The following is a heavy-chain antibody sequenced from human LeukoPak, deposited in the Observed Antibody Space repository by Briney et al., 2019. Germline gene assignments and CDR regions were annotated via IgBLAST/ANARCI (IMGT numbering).Heavy chain of an antibody. D-gene: IGHD6-6*01. CDR3: AREWSSSSGKAFDY. CDR2: ISSSSSTL. J-gene: IGHJ4*02. V-gene: IGHV3-48*04. CDR1: GFTFSSYS. Sequence: PGGSPRLSCAASGFTFSSYSMNWVRQAPGKGLEWVSYISSSSSTLYYADSVKGRFTLSRDNAKNSLYLQMNSLRAEDSAVYYCAREWSSSSGKAFDYWGQGTLVTVSS.